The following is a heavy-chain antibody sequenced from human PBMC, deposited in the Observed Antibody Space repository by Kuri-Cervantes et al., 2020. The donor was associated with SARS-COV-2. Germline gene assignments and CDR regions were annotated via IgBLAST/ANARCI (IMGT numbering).Heavy chain of an antibody. CDR3: ARGRPYYYDSSGYQYNWFDP. CDR2: IIPIFSTA. Sequence: SVKVSCKASGGTFSSYAISWVRQAPGQGLEWMGGIIPIFSTANYAQKFQGRVTITADKSTSTAYMELSSLRSEDTAVYYCARGRPYYYDSSGYQYNWFDPWGQGTLVTVSS. V-gene: IGHV1-69*06. CDR1: GGTFSSYA. D-gene: IGHD3-22*01. J-gene: IGHJ5*02.